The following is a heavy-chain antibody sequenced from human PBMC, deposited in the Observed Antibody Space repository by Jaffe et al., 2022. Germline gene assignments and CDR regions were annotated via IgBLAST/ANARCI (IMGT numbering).Heavy chain of an antibody. CDR2: IKQDGSET. V-gene: IGHV3-7*05. D-gene: IGHD3-22*01. CDR3: ARVKYYDSRLYYFDN. Sequence: EVQLVESGGALVQPGGSLRLSCAASGFTFINYWMAWVRQTPGTGLEWVANIKQDGSETYYVDSVKGRFTISRDNAKTSVYLQMNSLRAEDTAMYFCARVKYYDSRLYYFDNWGQGALVTVSS. J-gene: IGHJ4*02. CDR1: GFTFINYW.